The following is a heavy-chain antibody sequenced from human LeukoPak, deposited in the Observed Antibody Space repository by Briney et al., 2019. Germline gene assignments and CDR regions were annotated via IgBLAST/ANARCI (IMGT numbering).Heavy chain of an antibody. D-gene: IGHD3-3*01. J-gene: IGHJ4*02. CDR2: ISYDGRTK. CDR1: GFTFSSYA. CDR3: ARGRGYDFWSGYYLAGDFDY. V-gene: IGHV3-30*04. Sequence: GGSLRLSCAASGFTFSSYAMHWVRQAPGKGLEWVTLISYDGRTKYYADSVKGRFTISRDNSKNTLYLQMNSLRDEDTAVYYCARGRGYDFWSGYYLAGDFDYWGQGTLVTVSS.